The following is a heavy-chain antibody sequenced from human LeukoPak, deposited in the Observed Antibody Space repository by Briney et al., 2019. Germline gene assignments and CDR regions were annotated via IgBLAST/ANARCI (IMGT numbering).Heavy chain of an antibody. D-gene: IGHD3-16*01. Sequence: SETLSLTCTVSGGSISSGSYYWSWIRQPAGKGLEWIGRIYTSGSTNYNPSLKSRVTISVDTSKNQFSLKLSSVTAADTAVYYCARDRVGGYYYYYMDVWGKGTTVTISS. CDR3: ARDRVGGYYYYYMDV. V-gene: IGHV4-61*02. CDR2: IYTSGST. J-gene: IGHJ6*03. CDR1: GGSISSGSYY.